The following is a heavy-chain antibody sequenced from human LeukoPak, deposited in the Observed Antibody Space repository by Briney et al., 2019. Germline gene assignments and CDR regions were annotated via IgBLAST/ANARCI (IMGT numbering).Heavy chain of an antibody. Sequence: SSETLSLTCTVSGGSISVSSYYWAWIRQPPGKGLEWIGSIYHSGSTYYKPSLKSRVTISVDTSKNQFSLKLISVTAADTAVYYCARVRRRYYDSSGLYYLDYWGQGTLVTVSS. CDR3: ARVRRRYYDSSGLYYLDY. V-gene: IGHV4-39*01. CDR1: GGSISVSSYY. J-gene: IGHJ4*02. CDR2: IYHSGST. D-gene: IGHD3-22*01.